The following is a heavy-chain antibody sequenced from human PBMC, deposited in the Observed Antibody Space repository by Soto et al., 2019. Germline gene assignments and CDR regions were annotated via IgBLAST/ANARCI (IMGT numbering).Heavy chain of an antibody. CDR3: AREAVPVAIPNNWFDP. CDR1: GYTFTDYC. D-gene: IGHD2-2*02. CDR2: INPNSGGT. J-gene: IGHJ5*02. Sequence: ASVKVSFKASGYTFTDYCMHWVRQAPGQGLEWMGWINPNSGGTNYSQTFQGRVTMTRDTSISTAYMELSRLRSDDTAVYYCAREAVPVAIPNNWFDPWGQGSLVTISS. V-gene: IGHV1-2*02.